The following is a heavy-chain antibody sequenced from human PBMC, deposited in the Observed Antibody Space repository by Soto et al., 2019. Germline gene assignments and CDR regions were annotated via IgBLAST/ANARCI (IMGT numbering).Heavy chain of an antibody. CDR2: PYYSGST. Sequence: QVQLLESGPGLVRPSETLSLTCTGSGGSISSPGFHWTWIRQHPGKGLEWIGYPYYSGSTYYNPALKSRLTISVDTSKNQFSMTLSSVTAADTAVYYCAQGKYCGGDCRSFDYWGQGALVTVSS. V-gene: IGHV4-31*03. D-gene: IGHD2-21*02. CDR1: GGSISSPGFH. J-gene: IGHJ4*02. CDR3: AQGKYCGGDCRSFDY.